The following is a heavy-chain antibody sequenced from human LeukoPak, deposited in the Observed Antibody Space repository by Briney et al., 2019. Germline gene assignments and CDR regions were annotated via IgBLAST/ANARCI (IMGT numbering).Heavy chain of an antibody. D-gene: IGHD6-13*01. J-gene: IGHJ4*02. CDR1: GLTFSDHY. CDR2: ISSGSTYT. CDR3: ARARVAAARTINYFDY. V-gene: IGHV3-11*05. Sequence: GGSLRLSCAASGLTFSDHYMSWIRQAPGKGLEWVSYISSGSTYTNYADSVKGRFTISRDNAKNSLYLQMNSLRAEDTAVYYCARARVAAARTINYFDYWGQGTLVTVSS.